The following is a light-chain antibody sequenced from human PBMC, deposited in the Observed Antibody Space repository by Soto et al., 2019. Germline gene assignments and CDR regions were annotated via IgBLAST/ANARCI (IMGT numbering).Light chain of an antibody. CDR3: STWDDSLNGPV. J-gene: IGLJ2*01. V-gene: IGLV1-44*01. CDR1: SSNIGSST. CDR2: SNN. Sequence: QSVLTRPPSASGTPGQRVTISCSGSSSNIGSSTVNWYQQLPGTAPKLLIYSNNQRPSGVLDRFSGSKSGTSASLAISGLQSEDEADYYCSTWDDSLNGPVFGGGTKLTVL.